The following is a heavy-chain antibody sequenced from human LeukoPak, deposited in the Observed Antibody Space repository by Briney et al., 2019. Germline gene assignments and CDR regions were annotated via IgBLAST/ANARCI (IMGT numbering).Heavy chain of an antibody. Sequence: ASVNVSCKASGYTFTGYYLFWVRQAPGQGLEWMGWINPNSGAAKYAQNFQGRVTLTSDTSIRTTYMELSSLRSDDTAVYYCARDERYSYGDNHYPDLGFWGQGTPVTVSS. J-gene: IGHJ4*02. CDR1: GYTFTGYY. CDR3: ARDERYSYGDNHYPDLGF. V-gene: IGHV1-2*02. D-gene: IGHD4/OR15-4a*01. CDR2: INPNSGAA.